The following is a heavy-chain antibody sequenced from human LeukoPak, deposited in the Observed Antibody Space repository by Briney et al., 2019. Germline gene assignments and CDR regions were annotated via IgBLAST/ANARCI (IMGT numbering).Heavy chain of an antibody. D-gene: IGHD3-10*01. V-gene: IGHV4-34*01. Sequence: SETLSLTCAVYGGSFSGYYWSWIRQPPGKGLEWIGEINHSGSTNYNPSLKSRVTISVDTSKNQFSLKLSSVTAADTAVYYCARGRGSGRNYYGTDVWGKGTTVTVSS. CDR3: ARGRGSGRNYYGTDV. CDR2: INHSGST. J-gene: IGHJ6*04. CDR1: GGSFSGYY.